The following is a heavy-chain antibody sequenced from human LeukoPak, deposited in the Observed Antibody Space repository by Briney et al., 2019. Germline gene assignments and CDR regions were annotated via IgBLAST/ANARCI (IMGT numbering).Heavy chain of an antibody. CDR3: ARVPEDLNYFDY. Sequence: SVKVSCKASGGTFSSYAISWVRQAPGQGLEWMGGIIPIFGTANYAQKFQGRVTITADESTNTAYMELSSLRSEDTAVYYCARVPEDLNYFDYWGQGTLVTVSS. CDR1: GGTFSSYA. J-gene: IGHJ4*02. V-gene: IGHV1-69*13. CDR2: IIPIFGTA.